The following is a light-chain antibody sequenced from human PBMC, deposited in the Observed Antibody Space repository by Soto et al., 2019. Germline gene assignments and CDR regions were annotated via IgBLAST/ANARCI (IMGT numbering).Light chain of an antibody. CDR2: KAS. CDR3: QQYESFPRT. V-gene: IGKV1-5*03. Sequence: DIQMTQSPSTLSASVGDRVTITCRASQSINNWLAWYQQKPGKAPKLFIFKASTLESGVPSRFSGSGSGTEFTLSISSLQPDDFATYVFQQYESFPRTFGQGTKVEIK. CDR1: QSINNW. J-gene: IGKJ1*01.